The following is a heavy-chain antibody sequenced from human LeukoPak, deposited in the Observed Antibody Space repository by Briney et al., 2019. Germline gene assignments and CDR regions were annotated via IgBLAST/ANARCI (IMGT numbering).Heavy chain of an antibody. CDR1: GFTFSGYA. CDR3: ARVGYYASGPFSYFDY. CDR2: ISYDGSNE. V-gene: IGHV3-30-3*01. Sequence: GRSLRLSCAASGFTFSGYAMHWVRQAPGKGLEWVAVISYDGSNEYYADSVKGRFTISRDNSKNTLYLRMNSLSVEDTAVYYCARVGYYASGPFSYFDYWGQGTLVTVSS. J-gene: IGHJ4*02. D-gene: IGHD3-10*01.